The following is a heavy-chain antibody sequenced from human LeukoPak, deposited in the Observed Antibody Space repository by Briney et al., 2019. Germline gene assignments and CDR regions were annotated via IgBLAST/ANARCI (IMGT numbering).Heavy chain of an antibody. V-gene: IGHV3-7*02. D-gene: IGHD2/OR15-2a*01. J-gene: IGHJ6*04. CDR3: ASYLPQTPPGWAV. CDR1: GFAFSPYW. CDR2: IRGDGGGK. Sequence: GGSLRLSCAASGFAFSPYWMTWVRQPPGKGLEWVATIRGDGGGKYVDSVKGRFTISRDNARNSMYLQMNSLRAEDTAVYYCASYLPQTPPGWAVWGKGTTVTVSS.